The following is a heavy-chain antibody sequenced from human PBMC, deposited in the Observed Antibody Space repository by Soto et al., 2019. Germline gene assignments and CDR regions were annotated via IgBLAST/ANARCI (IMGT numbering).Heavy chain of an antibody. V-gene: IGHV3-23*01. CDR2: VSDSGGHT. CDR1: GFTFSSYA. CDR3: AKDSQSVSVSAARVYGMDV. J-gene: IGHJ6*02. Sequence: GGSLRLSCAGSGFTFSSYAMTWVRQAPGKGLEWVSTVSDSGGHTYYADSVKGRFTISRDNPKNTLYLQMNNLRAEDTAVYYCAKDSQSVSVSAARVYGMDVWGQGTTVTVSS. D-gene: IGHD2-2*01.